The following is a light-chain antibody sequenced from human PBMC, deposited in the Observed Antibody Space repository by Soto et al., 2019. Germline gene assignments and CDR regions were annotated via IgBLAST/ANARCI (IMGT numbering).Light chain of an antibody. CDR1: QSISGW. CDR3: QQYSSYSLYT. Sequence: DIQLIQSPSTLSASVGDRVTITCRASQSISGWLAWFQQKPGKAPKLLIYDASTLESGVPSRFSGSGSGTQFTLTISSLQPDDFATFFCQQYSSYSLYTFGQGTRLEIK. V-gene: IGKV1-5*01. J-gene: IGKJ5*01. CDR2: DAS.